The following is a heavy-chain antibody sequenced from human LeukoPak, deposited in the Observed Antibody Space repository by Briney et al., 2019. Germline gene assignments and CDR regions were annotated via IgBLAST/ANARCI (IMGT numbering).Heavy chain of an antibody. J-gene: IGHJ4*02. CDR3: ARDSGGHYYDFWSGYSDY. Sequence: GGSLRLSCAASGFTFSSYGMHWVRQAPGKGLEWVAFIRYDGSNKYYADSVKGRFTISRDNSKNTLYLQMNSLRAEDTAVYYCARDSGGHYYDFWSGYSDYRGQGTLVTVSS. D-gene: IGHD3-3*01. V-gene: IGHV3-30*02. CDR2: IRYDGSNK. CDR1: GFTFSSYG.